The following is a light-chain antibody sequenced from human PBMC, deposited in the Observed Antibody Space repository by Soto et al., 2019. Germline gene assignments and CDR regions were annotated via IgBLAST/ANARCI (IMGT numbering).Light chain of an antibody. CDR2: GNT. Sequence: QSVLTQPPSASGTPGQRVTISCSGSTSNIGGSTVSWYQQFPGAAPKLLIYGNTQRPLGVPVRFSASKSDTSASLAISGLQSEDEADYYCATWNVGVFVFGIGTKVTVL. CDR3: ATWNVGVFV. V-gene: IGLV1-44*01. J-gene: IGLJ1*01. CDR1: TSNIGGST.